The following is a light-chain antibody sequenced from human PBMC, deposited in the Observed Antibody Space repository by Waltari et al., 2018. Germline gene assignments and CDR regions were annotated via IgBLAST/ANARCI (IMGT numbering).Light chain of an antibody. CDR1: SGHRSNI. J-gene: IGLJ3*02. Sequence: QLVLTQSPSASASLGASVKLTRTLRSGHRSNIPAWTQQQPEKGPRYLMKVNSDGSHSKGDEIPDRFSGSGSGAERYLTISSVQSEDEADYYCQTGGHGTWVFGGGTKLTVL. CDR2: VNSDGSH. CDR3: QTGGHGTWV. V-gene: IGLV4-69*01.